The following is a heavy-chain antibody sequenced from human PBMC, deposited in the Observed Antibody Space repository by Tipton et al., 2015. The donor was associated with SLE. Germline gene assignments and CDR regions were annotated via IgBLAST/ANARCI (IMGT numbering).Heavy chain of an antibody. CDR2: IKQDGSGK. Sequence: SLRLSCAASGFSFSSYWMSWVRQGPGKGLGWVANIKQDGSGKYFVDSVKGRFTISRDNAKNSLYLQMNSLRAEDTAVYYCATGGKYYDILTGYWVDAFDIWGQGTMVTVSS. J-gene: IGHJ3*02. CDR1: GFSFSSYW. V-gene: IGHV3-7*01. D-gene: IGHD3-9*01. CDR3: ATGGKYYDILTGYWVDAFDI.